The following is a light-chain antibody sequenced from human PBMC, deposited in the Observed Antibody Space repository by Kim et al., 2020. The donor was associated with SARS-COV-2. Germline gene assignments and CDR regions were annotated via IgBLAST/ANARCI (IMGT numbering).Light chain of an antibody. V-gene: IGKV3-20*01. Sequence: EVVLAQSPGTLSLSPGERASLSCRASEKVAFNYLAWYQQKPGQAPRLLIYGASSRATGIPDTFRGSGSGADFTLTISRLEPEDCGVYYCQQYGTSPYTFGQEPKLEI. CDR2: GAS. J-gene: IGKJ2*01. CDR3: QQYGTSPYT. CDR1: EKVAFNY.